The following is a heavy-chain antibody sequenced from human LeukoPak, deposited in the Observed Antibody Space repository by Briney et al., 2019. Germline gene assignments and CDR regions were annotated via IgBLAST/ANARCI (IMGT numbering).Heavy chain of an antibody. CDR2: INPNSGGT. D-gene: IGHD3-3*01. J-gene: IGHJ5*02. CDR3: ARSHGGITIRNWFDP. V-gene: IGHV1-2*02. Sequence: GASVKVSCEASGYTFTGYYMHWVRQAPGQGLEWMGWINPNSGGTNYAQKLQGRVTITRDTSISTAYMELSRLRSDDTAVYYCARSHGGITIRNWFDPWGQGTLVTVSS. CDR1: GYTFTGYY.